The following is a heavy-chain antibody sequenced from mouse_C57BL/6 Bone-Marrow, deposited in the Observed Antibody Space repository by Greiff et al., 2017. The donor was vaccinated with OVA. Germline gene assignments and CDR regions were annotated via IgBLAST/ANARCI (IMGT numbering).Heavy chain of an antibody. CDR1: GFTFSSYT. D-gene: IGHD2-4*01. CDR3: ARHGDYDVAWFAY. V-gene: IGHV5-9*01. CDR2: ISGGGGNT. J-gene: IGHJ3*01. Sequence: EVKLVESGGGLVKPGGSLKLSCAASGFTFSSYTMSWVRQTPEKRLEWVATISGGGGNTYYPDSVKGRFTISRDNAKNTLYLQMSSLRSEYTALYYCARHGDYDVAWFAYWGQGTLVTVSA.